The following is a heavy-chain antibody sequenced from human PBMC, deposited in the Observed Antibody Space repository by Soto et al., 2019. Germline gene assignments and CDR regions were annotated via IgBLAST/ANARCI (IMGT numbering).Heavy chain of an antibody. J-gene: IGHJ6*02. D-gene: IGHD2-8*02. CDR3: AKGLVGYVFGVQDYHYGMDV. CDR1: RFTFSSYG. Sequence: QVQLVESGGGVVQPGRSLRLSCAASRFTFSSYGMRWVRQAPGKALGWVAAISYDGSNKNYADSVKGRFTISRDNSKNTLYLQMNGLRGEDTAVYPCAKGLVGYVFGVQDYHYGMDVWGQGTTVTVSS. CDR2: ISYDGSNK. V-gene: IGHV3-30*18.